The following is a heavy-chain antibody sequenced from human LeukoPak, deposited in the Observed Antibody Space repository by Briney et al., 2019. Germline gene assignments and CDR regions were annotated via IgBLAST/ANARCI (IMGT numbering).Heavy chain of an antibody. Sequence: ASVKVSCKASGYTFTGYYMHWVRRAPGQGLEWMGWINPNNGGTNYAQKFQGRVTMTRDTSISTAYLELSSLTSDDTAVYYCATDDSGSYWGGFDYWGQGTLVTVSS. CDR1: GYTFTGYY. V-gene: IGHV1-2*02. J-gene: IGHJ4*02. D-gene: IGHD1-26*01. CDR2: INPNNGGT. CDR3: ATDDSGSYWGGFDY.